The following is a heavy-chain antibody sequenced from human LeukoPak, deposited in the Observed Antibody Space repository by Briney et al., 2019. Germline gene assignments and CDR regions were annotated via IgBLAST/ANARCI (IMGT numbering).Heavy chain of an antibody. CDR3: AREGRVGAIVSFFN. V-gene: IGHV4-4*07. CDR1: GGSISSYY. Sequence: SSETLSLTCTVSGGSISSYYWSWIRQPAGKGLEWIGRIYTSGSTNYNPSLKSRVTMSVDTSKNQFSLKLGSVTAADTAVYYCAREGRVGAIVSFFNWGQGTLVTVSS. CDR2: IYTSGST. D-gene: IGHD1-26*01. J-gene: IGHJ4*02.